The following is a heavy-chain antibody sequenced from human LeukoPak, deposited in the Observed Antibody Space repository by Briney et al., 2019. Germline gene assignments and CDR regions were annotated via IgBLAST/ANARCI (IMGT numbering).Heavy chain of an antibody. CDR1: GYTFTGYY. CDR2: INPNSGGT. Sequence: ASVKVSCKASGYTFTGYYVHWVRQAPGQGLEWMGWINPNSGGTNYAQKFQGRITMTTDTSITTAYMELSRLRSDDTAVYYCARDRDYYDSSGYFPLDYWGQGTLVTVSS. CDR3: ARDRDYYDSSGYFPLDY. D-gene: IGHD3-22*01. V-gene: IGHV1-2*02. J-gene: IGHJ4*02.